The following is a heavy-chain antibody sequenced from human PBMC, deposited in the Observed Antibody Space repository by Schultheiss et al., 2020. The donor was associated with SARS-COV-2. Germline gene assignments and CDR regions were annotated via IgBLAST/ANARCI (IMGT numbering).Heavy chain of an antibody. CDR1: GGSFSSYY. J-gene: IGHJ3*02. Sequence: SETLSLTCAVYGGSFSSYYWSWIRQPAGKGLEWIGRIYTSGSTNYNPSLKSRVTISVDTSKNQFSLKLSSVTAADTAVYYCARSYSSSWYDAFDIWGQGTMVTVSS. CDR2: IYTSGST. V-gene: IGHV4-59*10. D-gene: IGHD6-13*01. CDR3: ARSYSSSWYDAFDI.